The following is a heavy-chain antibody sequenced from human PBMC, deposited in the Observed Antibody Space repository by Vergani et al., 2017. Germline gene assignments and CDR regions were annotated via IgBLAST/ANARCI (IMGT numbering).Heavy chain of an antibody. CDR1: GGTFSSYA. Sequence: QVQLVQSGAEVKKPGSSVKVSCKASGGTFSSYAISWVRQAPGQGLEWMGGIIPIFGTANYAQKFQCRVTITADESTSTAYMELSSLRSEDTAVYYCAGLPYYYGSGSYNWFDPWGQGTLVTVSS. V-gene: IGHV1-69*01. CDR2: IIPIFGTA. CDR3: AGLPYYYGSGSYNWFDP. D-gene: IGHD3-10*01. J-gene: IGHJ5*02.